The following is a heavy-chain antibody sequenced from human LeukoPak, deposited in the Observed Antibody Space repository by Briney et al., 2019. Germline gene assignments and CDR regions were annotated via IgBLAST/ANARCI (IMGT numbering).Heavy chain of an antibody. CDR3: ARGQGVVGATTRGHFGY. J-gene: IGHJ4*02. V-gene: IGHV3-23*01. D-gene: IGHD1-26*01. CDR2: ISGSGLST. Sequence: GGSLRLSCAASGFTFHGYPMTWVRQAPGKGLEWVSTISGSGLSTYYADSVKGRFSISRDNSNQTLYLQMSSVRADDTAVYYCARGQGVVGATTRGHFGYWGQGAQVTVSS. CDR1: GFTFHGYP.